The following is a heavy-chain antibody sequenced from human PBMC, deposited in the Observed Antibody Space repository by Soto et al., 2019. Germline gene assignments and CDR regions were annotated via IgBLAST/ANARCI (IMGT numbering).Heavy chain of an antibody. CDR2: VFYSGST. J-gene: IGHJ5*02. V-gene: IGHV4-61*08. Sequence: SETLSLTCTVSGASVSSGDYYWTWIRQPPGKGLEWIGYVFYSGSTNYNPSPKSRITISIDMSKNQFSLKLSSVTAADTAEYYGARAGALTCFAPWGQEPLVTVSS. CDR3: ARAGALTCFAP. CDR1: GASVSSGDYY. D-gene: IGHD3-9*01.